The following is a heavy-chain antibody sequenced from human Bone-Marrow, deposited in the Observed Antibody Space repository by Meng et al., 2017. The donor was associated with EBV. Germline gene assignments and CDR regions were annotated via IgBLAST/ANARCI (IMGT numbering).Heavy chain of an antibody. D-gene: IGHD3-10*01. CDR2: LIPMTGVA. Sequence: VQRVPPGVAVTKPGSAVMVSGKTSGGSCRSDAISWVRQAPGQGLVWMGGLIPMTGVAHYAQKFQDRVSIIADESTSTHYLELSSLRSEDTAIYFCASESGRGFTPDYWGQGTLVTVSS. V-gene: IGHV1-69*01. CDR1: GGSCRSDA. CDR3: ASESGRGFTPDY. J-gene: IGHJ4*02.